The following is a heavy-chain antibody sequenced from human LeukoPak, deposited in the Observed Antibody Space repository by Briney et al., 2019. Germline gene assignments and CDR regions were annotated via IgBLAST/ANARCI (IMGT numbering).Heavy chain of an antibody. J-gene: IGHJ4*02. CDR1: GYTFTSYG. CDR3: ARLGRQPLLYLGVGSDY. V-gene: IGHV1-18*01. CDR2: ISAYNGNT. Sequence: GASVKVSCKASGYTFTSYGISWVRQAPGQGLEWMGWISAYNGNTNYAQKLQGRVTMTTDTSTSTAYMELRSLRSDDTAAYYCARLGRQPLLYLGVGSDYWGQGTLVTVSS. D-gene: IGHD2-2*02.